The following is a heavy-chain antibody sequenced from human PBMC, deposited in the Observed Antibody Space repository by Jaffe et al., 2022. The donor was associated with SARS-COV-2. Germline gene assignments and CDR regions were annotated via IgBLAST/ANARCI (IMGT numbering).Heavy chain of an antibody. CDR2: IYNSGST. CDR3: ARHSSPMTTLTI. J-gene: IGHJ4*02. V-gene: IGHV4-59*08. Sequence: QVQLQESGPGLVKPSETLSLTCTVSGGSINNYYWSWIRQPPGKGLEWIGHIYNSGSTNYNPSLKSRVSISEDTSRNRLSLRLSSVTAADTAVYYCARHSSPMTTLTIWGQGTLVTVSS. CDR1: GGSINNYY. D-gene: IGHD4-17*01.